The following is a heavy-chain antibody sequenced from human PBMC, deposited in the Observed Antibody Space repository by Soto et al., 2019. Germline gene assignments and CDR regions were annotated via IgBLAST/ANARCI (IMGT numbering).Heavy chain of an antibody. D-gene: IGHD5-18*01. CDR1: GGSINSGDCY. V-gene: IGHV4-30-4*01. J-gene: IGHJ4*02. Sequence: QVQLQESGPGLVKPSQSLSLTCTVSGGSINSGDCYWTWVRQPPGKGLEWIGYISYSGSTYYNPSLKSRLTISVDTSKNHFSLELTSVSAADTAVYFCTRGRGYRYDYWGQGTLVTVSS. CDR3: TRGRGYRYDY. CDR2: ISYSGST.